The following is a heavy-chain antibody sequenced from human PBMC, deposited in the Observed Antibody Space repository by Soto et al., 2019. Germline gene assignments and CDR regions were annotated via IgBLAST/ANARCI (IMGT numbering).Heavy chain of an antibody. Sequence: PGGSLRLSCAASGFTFSSYEMNWVRQAPGKGLEWVSYISSSGSTIYYADSVKGRFTISRDNAKSSLYLQMNSLRAEDTAVYYCARDSSAAAGTGDAFDIWGQGTMVTVSS. CDR1: GFTFSSYE. D-gene: IGHD6-13*01. CDR3: ARDSSAAAGTGDAFDI. J-gene: IGHJ3*02. V-gene: IGHV3-48*03. CDR2: ISSSGSTI.